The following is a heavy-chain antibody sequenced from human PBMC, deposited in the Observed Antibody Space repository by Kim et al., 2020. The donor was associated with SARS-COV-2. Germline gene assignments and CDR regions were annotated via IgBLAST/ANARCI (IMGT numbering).Heavy chain of an antibody. D-gene: IGHD2-8*01. V-gene: IGHV3-23*01. J-gene: IGHJ4*02. CDR2: T. Sequence: TYYADSVKGRFTISRDKSENTVSLQRSSLRAEDTAVYYCAKQWGSHYFDSWVQGTLVAVSS. CDR3: AKQWGSHYFDS.